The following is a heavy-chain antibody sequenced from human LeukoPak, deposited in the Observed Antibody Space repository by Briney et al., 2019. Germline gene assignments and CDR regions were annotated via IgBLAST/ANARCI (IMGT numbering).Heavy chain of an antibody. J-gene: IGHJ4*02. V-gene: IGHV3-23*01. CDR2: ISGSGGST. CDR3: AKSRIQWLVRSSVDY. CDR1: GFTFSSYA. Sequence: GGSLRLSCAASGFTFSSYAMSWVRQGPGKGLEWVSAISGSGGSTYYADSVKGRFTISRDNSKNTLYPQMNSLRAEDTAVYYCAKSRIQWLVRSSVDYWGQGTLVTVSS. D-gene: IGHD6-19*01.